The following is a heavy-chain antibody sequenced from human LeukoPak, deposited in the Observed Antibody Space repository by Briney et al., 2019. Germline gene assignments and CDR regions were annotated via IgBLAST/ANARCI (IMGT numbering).Heavy chain of an antibody. Sequence: GGSLRLSCAASGLTFSRQWMFWVRQVSGKGLVWVSQIDRDGTSTGYADSVKGRFTISRDNSKNTLYLQMNSLRAEDAALYYCAKSLAPRVGLVVVNVYFDSWGQGTLVTVSS. CDR2: IDRDGTST. D-gene: IGHD2-15*01. J-gene: IGHJ4*02. CDR1: GLTFSRQW. V-gene: IGHV3-74*01. CDR3: AKSLAPRVGLVVVNVYFDS.